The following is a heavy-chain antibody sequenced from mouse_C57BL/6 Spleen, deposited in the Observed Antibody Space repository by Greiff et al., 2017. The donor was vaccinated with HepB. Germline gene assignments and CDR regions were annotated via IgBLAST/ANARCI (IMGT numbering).Heavy chain of an antibody. CDR2: ISYDGSN. V-gene: IGHV3-6*01. D-gene: IGHD1-1*01. Sequence: EVQLQESGPGLVKPSQSLSLTCSVTGYSITSGYYWNWIRQFPGNKLEWMGYISYDGSNNYNPSLKNRISITRDTSKNQFFLKLNSVTTEDTATYYCATYYYYGSSLVYWGQGTLVTVSA. J-gene: IGHJ3*01. CDR1: GYSITSGYY. CDR3: ATYYYYGSSLVY.